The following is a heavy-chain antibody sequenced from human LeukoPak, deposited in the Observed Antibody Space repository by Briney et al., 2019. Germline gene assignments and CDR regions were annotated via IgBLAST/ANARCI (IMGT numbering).Heavy chain of an antibody. CDR2: IFPSGGEI. CDR3: ATYRQVLLPFES. V-gene: IGHV3-23*01. Sequence: GGSLRLSCEASRFTFSTFAMIWVRQPPGKGLEWVSSIFPSGGEIHYADSVRGRFTISRDNSKSTLSLQMNSLRAEDTAIYYCATYRQVLLPFESWGQGTLVTVSS. D-gene: IGHD2-8*02. J-gene: IGHJ4*02. CDR1: RFTFSTFA.